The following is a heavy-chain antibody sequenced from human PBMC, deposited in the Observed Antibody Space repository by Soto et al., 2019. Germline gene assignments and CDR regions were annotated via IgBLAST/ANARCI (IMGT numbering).Heavy chain of an antibody. CDR3: ARSPSMTTVSLDY. CDR1: GFTFSSYS. CDR2: ISSSSSYI. J-gene: IGHJ4*02. Sequence: GGSLRLSCAASGFTFSSYSMNWVRQAPGKGLEWVSSISSSSSYIYYADSVKGRFTIFRDNAKNSLYLQMNSLRAEDTAVYYCARSPSMTTVSLDYWGQGTLVTVSS. V-gene: IGHV3-21*01. D-gene: IGHD4-17*01.